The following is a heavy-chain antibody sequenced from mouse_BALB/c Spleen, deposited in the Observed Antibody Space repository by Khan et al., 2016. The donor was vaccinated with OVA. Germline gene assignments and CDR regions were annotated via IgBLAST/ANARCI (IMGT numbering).Heavy chain of an antibody. J-gene: IGHJ2*01. V-gene: IGHV1-7*01. CDR1: GYTFINYW. CDR3: ARRGLRWDFDY. CDR2: INPSTAYT. D-gene: IGHD1-1*01. Sequence: QVQLQQSGAELAKPGASVKMSCKASGYTFINYWILWVKQRPGQGLEWIGYINPSTAYTEYNQNFKEKATLTEDKYSSTAYMQLSSLTSEDSAVYYCARRGLRWDFDYWGQGTTLTVSS.